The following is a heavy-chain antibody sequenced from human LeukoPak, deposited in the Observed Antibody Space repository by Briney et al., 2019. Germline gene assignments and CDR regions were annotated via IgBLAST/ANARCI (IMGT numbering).Heavy chain of an antibody. CDR2: IYSSGNT. Sequence: PSETLSLTCSVSGGSISSYYWSWIRQPSGQGLVWIGYIYSSGNTNYNPSLKSRVAISVDTSKNQFSLNLSSVTAADTAVYYCARRGGYSGYEQVWGQGTLVTVSS. V-gene: IGHV4-59*08. CDR1: GGSISSYY. D-gene: IGHD5-12*01. CDR3: ARRGGYSGYEQV. J-gene: IGHJ4*02.